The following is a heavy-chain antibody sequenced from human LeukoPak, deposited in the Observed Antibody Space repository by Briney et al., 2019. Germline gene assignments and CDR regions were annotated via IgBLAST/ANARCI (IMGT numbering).Heavy chain of an antibody. CDR1: GGSITSRNYY. V-gene: IGHV4-39*01. CDR2: IFYSGSI. Sequence: SAPLSLPCPVPGGSITSRNYYWGWIRQPPGKGLARIGSIFYSGSIYCNRSLKTRLTISVDTSRNQFSLKLTSVTAADTAVYYCATLLLYSYHMDVWGKGTTVTVSS. D-gene: IGHD3-22*01. CDR3: ATLLLYSYHMDV. J-gene: IGHJ6*03.